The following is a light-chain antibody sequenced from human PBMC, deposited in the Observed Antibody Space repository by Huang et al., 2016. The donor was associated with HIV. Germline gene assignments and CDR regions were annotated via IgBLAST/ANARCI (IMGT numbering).Light chain of an antibody. Sequence: DIVMTQSPLSLPVTPGEPASISCRSNQSLLHESGHNYLKWYLQKPGHSPQRLIYLASTRASGVPDRFTGSGSGTDFTLRINKVEAQDVGVYFCMQALQTPYTFGRGTKLEI. J-gene: IGKJ2*01. CDR1: QSLLHESGHNY. CDR2: LAS. V-gene: IGKV2-28*01. CDR3: MQALQTPYT.